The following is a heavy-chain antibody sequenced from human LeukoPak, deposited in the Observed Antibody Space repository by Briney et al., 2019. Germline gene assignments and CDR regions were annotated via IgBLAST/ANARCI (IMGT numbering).Heavy chain of an antibody. J-gene: IGHJ4*02. D-gene: IGHD2-2*01. Sequence: SGGSLRLSCAASGFTFSNYGMHWVRQAPGKGLEWVAFVRYDETTKFYAESMKGRLTISRDNSKTTLYLQMNSLRAEDTAVYYCAKDVPAAYFDYWGQGTLVTVSS. CDR3: AKDVPAAYFDY. CDR1: GFTFSNYG. V-gene: IGHV3-30*02. CDR2: VRYDETTK.